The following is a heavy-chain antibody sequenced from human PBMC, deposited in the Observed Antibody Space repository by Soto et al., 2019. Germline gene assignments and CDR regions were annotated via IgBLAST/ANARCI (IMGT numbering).Heavy chain of an antibody. V-gene: IGHV4-30-4*01. Sequence: KASETLSLTCTVSGGSIPSGDYYWSWIRQPPGKGLEWTGFTFYRGSTYFNPSLKSRLSISLDASKNQFSLKLRSVTAADTAMYYCARLSVTSHDYYGMDVWGQGTTVTVSS. CDR1: GGSIPSGDYY. J-gene: IGHJ6*02. CDR3: ARLSVTSHDYYGMDV. D-gene: IGHD2-2*01. CDR2: TFYRGST.